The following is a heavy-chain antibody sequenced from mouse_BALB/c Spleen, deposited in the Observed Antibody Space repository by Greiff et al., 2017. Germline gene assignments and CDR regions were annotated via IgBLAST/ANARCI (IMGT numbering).Heavy chain of an antibody. CDR2: ISSGSSTI. Sequence: EVQVVESGGGLVQPGGSRKLSCAASGFTFSSFGMHWVRQAPEKGLEWVAYISSGSSTIYYADTVKGRFTISRDNPKNTLFLQMTSLRSEDTAMYYCAAMITTGYAMDYWGQGTSVTVSS. CDR1: GFTFSSFG. J-gene: IGHJ4*01. V-gene: IGHV5-17*02. D-gene: IGHD2-4*01. CDR3: AAMITTGYAMDY.